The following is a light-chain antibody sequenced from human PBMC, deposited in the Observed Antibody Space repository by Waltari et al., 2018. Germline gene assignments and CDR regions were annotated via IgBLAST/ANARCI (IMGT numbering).Light chain of an antibody. CDR3: QSYDSSNPWV. Sequence: NFMLTQPHSVSESPGKTVTTSCTRSSGSIASNYVQWYQQRPGSAPTTVIYEDNQRPSGVPDRFSGSIDSSSNSASLTISGLKTEDEADYYCQSYDSSNPWVFGGGTKLTVL. V-gene: IGLV6-57*04. J-gene: IGLJ3*02. CDR2: EDN. CDR1: SGSIASNY.